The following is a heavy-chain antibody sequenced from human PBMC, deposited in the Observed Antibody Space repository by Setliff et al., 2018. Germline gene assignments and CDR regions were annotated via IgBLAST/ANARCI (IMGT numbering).Heavy chain of an antibody. CDR1: GYTFTSYD. CDR3: ARECYSSSWYGDYYYYYGMDV. CDR2: MNPNSGNT. Sequence: VQVSCKASGYTFTSYDINWVRQATGQGLEWMGWMNPNSGNTGYAQKFQGRVTMTRNTSISTAYMELSSLRSEDTAVYYCARECYSSSWYGDYYYYYGMDVWGQGTTVT. V-gene: IGHV1-8*02. J-gene: IGHJ6*02. D-gene: IGHD6-13*01.